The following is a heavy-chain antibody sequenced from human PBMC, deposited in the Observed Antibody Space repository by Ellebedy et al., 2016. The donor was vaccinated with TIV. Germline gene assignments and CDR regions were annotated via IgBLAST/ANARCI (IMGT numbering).Heavy chain of an antibody. CDR3: TKDRGGTGDFDY. CDR2: INADTGNT. CDR1: GYTFALYT. D-gene: IGHD1-1*01. J-gene: IGHJ4*02. Sequence: AASVKVSCKASGYTFALYTMQWVRQAPGQRLEWLGWINADTGNTEYSQNFQGRVTFITDSAASTVYMSLSSLGSEDTAVYYCTKDRGGTGDFDYWGQGTLVTVSS. V-gene: IGHV1-3*01.